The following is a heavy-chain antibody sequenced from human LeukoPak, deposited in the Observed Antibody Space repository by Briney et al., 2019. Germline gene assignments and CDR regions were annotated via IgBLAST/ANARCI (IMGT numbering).Heavy chain of an antibody. J-gene: IGHJ6*02. V-gene: IGHV3-30*18. D-gene: IGHD2-2*01. CDR3: AKDLRGYCSSTSCWFYYYYYSMDV. CDR1: GFTFSSYG. Sequence: GRSLRLSCAASGFTFSSYGMHWVRQAPGKGLEGVAVISYDGSNKYYADSVKGRFTISRDNSKNTLYLQMNSLRAEDTAVYYCAKDLRGYCSSTSCWFYYYYYSMDVWGQGTTVTVSS. CDR2: ISYDGSNK.